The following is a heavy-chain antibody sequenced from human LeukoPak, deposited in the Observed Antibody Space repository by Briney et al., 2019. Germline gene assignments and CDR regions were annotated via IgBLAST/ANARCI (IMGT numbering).Heavy chain of an antibody. D-gene: IGHD4-11*01. CDR1: GYTFTSYD. J-gene: IGHJ4*02. CDR3: ARGTYSMDYLFDY. CDR2: MNPNSGNT. V-gene: IGHV1-8*03. Sequence: ASVKVSCKASGYTFTSYDINWVRQATGQGLEWMGWMNPNSGNTGYAQKFQGRVTITRITSISTAYMELSSLRSEDTAVYYCARGTYSMDYLFDYWGQGTLVTVSS.